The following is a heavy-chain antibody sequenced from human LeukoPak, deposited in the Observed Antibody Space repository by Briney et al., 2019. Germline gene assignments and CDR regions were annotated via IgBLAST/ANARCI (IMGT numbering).Heavy chain of an antibody. CDR1: VFEFTAYV. V-gene: IGHV5-51*01. J-gene: IGHJ4*02. CDR3: ARHFHSAWFGF. Sequence: GESLKISCMCSVFEFTAYVIAWVRQMRAQGLDWMGNIYPGGSHSRYSPSFHGPVTMSADKSITTVYLQWSSLKDSDTAMSYCARHFHSAWFGFWGQGRLVTVSP. D-gene: IGHD5-18*01. CDR2: IYPGGSHS.